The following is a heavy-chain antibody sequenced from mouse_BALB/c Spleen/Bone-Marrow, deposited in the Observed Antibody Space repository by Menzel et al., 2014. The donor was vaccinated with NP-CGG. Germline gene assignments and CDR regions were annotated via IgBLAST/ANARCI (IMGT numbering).Heavy chain of an antibody. CDR3: VRETKVVADFDY. J-gene: IGHJ2*01. D-gene: IGHD1-1*01. CDR2: IHYSGNT. Sequence: EAKLVESGPDLVKPSQSLSLTCTVTGYSITSGYGWHWNRQFPGNKLEWMGYIHYSGNTDYNPSLKSRISITRDTSKNQFFLQLNAVTTEDTATYYCVRETKVVADFDYWGQGTTLTVSS. CDR1: GYSITSGYG. V-gene: IGHV3-1*02.